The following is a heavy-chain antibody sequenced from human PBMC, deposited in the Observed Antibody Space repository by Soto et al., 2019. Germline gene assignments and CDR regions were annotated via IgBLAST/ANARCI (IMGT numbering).Heavy chain of an antibody. J-gene: IGHJ3*02. CDR2: ISGSGGST. D-gene: IGHD3-22*01. CDR3: ARERIDYYDSSGYQRHDAFDI. Sequence: GGSLRLSCAASGFTFSSYAMSWVRQAPGKGLEWVSAISGSGGSTYYADSVKGRFTISRDNSKNTLYLQMNSLRAEDTAVYYCARERIDYYDSSGYQRHDAFDIWGQGTMVTVSS. CDR1: GFTFSSYA. V-gene: IGHV3-23*01.